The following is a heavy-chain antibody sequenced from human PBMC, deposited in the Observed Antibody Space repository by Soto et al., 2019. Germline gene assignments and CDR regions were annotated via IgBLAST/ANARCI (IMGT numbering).Heavy chain of an antibody. D-gene: IGHD6-13*01. J-gene: IGHJ6*02. V-gene: IGHV4-4*07. Sequence: SETLSLTCTVSGGSISSYYWSWIRQPAGKGLEWIGRIYTSGSTNYNPSLKSRVTMSVDTSKNQFSLKLSSVTAADTAVYYCARENYSGSWYYYYGMDVWGQGTTVTVSS. CDR1: GGSISSYY. CDR3: ARENYSGSWYYYYGMDV. CDR2: IYTSGST.